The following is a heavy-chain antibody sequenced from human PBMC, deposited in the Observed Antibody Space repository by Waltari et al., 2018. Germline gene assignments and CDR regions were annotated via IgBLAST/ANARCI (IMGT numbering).Heavy chain of an antibody. CDR3: ASTAVAGTHWYFDL. Sequence: EVQLVESGGGLIQPGGSLRLSCAASGFTVSSNSLSWVRPAPGKGLEWVSVIYSGGSTYYADSVKGRFTISRDNSKNTLYLQMNSLRAEDTAVYYCASTAVAGTHWYFDLWGRGTLVTVSS. D-gene: IGHD6-19*01. CDR1: GFTVSSNS. J-gene: IGHJ2*01. V-gene: IGHV3-53*01. CDR2: IYSGGST.